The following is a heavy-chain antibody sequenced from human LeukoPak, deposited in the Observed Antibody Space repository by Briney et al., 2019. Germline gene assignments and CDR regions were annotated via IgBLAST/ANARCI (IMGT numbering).Heavy chain of an antibody. J-gene: IGHJ4*02. CDR3: ARDRVRIASYYFDS. D-gene: IGHD6-13*01. V-gene: IGHV3-30*04. Sequence: GSLRLSCAASGFSFSTYAIHWVRQAPGRGLEWVAVISYDGRDKHHVDSVKGRFIISRDNSKNTLYLQMNSLRAEDTAVYYCARDRVRIASYYFDSWGQGTLVTVSS. CDR1: GFSFSTYA. CDR2: ISYDGRDK.